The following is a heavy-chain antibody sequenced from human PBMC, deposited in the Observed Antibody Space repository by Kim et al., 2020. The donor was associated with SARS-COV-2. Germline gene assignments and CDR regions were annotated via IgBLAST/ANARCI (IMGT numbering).Heavy chain of an antibody. V-gene: IGHV3-7*01. D-gene: IGHD5-12*01. Sequence: GGSLRLSCAASGFTFSSYWMSWVRQAPWKGLEWVANIKQDGSEKYYVDSVKGRFTISRDNAKNSLYLQMNSLRAEDTAVYYCARPIVATQWGDAFDIWGQGTMVTVSS. CDR1: GFTFSSYW. CDR2: IKQDGSEK. J-gene: IGHJ3*02. CDR3: ARPIVATQWGDAFDI.